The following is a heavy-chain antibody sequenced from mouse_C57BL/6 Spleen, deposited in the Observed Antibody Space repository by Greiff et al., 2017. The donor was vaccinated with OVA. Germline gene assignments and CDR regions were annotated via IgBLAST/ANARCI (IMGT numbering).Heavy chain of an antibody. J-gene: IGHJ4*01. CDR2: IDPANGNT. CDR3: ARPDLMDYGSSGPYAMDY. Sequence: EVQLQQSVAELVRPGASVKLSCTASGFNIKNTYMHWVKQRPEQGLEWIGRIDPANGNTKYAPKFQGKATITADTSSNTAYLQLSSLTSEDTAIYYCARPDLMDYGSSGPYAMDYWGQGTSVTVSS. CDR1: GFNIKNTY. V-gene: IGHV14-3*01. D-gene: IGHD1-1*01.